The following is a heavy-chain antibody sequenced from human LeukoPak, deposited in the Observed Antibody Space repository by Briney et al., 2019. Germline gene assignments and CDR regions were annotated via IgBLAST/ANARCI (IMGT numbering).Heavy chain of an antibody. D-gene: IGHD2-21*01. J-gene: IGHJ4*02. CDR3: TYDHFDS. CDR1: GFTLSKYW. Sequence: GGSLRLSCAASGFTLSKYWTHWVRQAPGKGLVWVSRINSDGSRTNYADSVKGRFTISRDNAKNTLYLHMNSLRADDTAIYYCTYDHFDSWGQGTLVTVSS. CDR2: INSDGSRT. V-gene: IGHV3-74*01.